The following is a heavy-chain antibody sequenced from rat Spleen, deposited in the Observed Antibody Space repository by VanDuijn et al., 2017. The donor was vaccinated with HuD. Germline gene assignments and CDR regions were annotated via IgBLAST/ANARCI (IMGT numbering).Heavy chain of an antibody. CDR2: ISYDGSST. V-gene: IGHV5-20*01. Sequence: EVQLVESGGGLVQPGRSMKLSCAASGFTFSNYDMAWVRQAPTKGLEWVASISYDGSSTYYRDSVKGRFTISRDNAKSTLYLQMDSLRSEDTATYYCTTVPYTHFDYWGQGVMVTVSS. D-gene: IGHD1-10*01. CDR1: GFTFSNYD. J-gene: IGHJ2*01. CDR3: TTVPYTHFDY.